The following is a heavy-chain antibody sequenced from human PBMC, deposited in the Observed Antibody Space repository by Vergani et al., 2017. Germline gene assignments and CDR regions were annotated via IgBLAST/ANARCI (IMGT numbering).Heavy chain of an antibody. J-gene: IGHJ6*02. Sequence: EVQLVESGGGLVKPGGSLRLSCAASGFTFSSYSMNWVRPAPGKGLEWVSSISSSSSYIYYADSVKGRFTISRDNAKNSLYLQMNSLRAEDTAVYYCARWTTVTTTVYYYGMDVWGQGTTVTVS. CDR2: ISSSSSYI. CDR1: GFTFSSYS. D-gene: IGHD4-17*01. V-gene: IGHV3-21*01. CDR3: ARWTTVTTTVYYYGMDV.